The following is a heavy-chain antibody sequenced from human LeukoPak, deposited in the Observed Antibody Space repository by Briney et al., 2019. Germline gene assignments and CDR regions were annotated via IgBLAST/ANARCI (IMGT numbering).Heavy chain of an antibody. D-gene: IGHD6-13*01. CDR3: ARDGIGSVQQQLVIYYYYGMDV. V-gene: IGHV1-8*01. Sequence: VKVSCKASGYTFTSYDINWVRQATGQGLEWMGWMNPNSGNTGYAQKFQGRVTMTRNTSISTAYMELSSLRSEDTAVYYCARDGIGSVQQQLVIYYYYGMDVWGQGTTVTVSS. CDR1: GYTFTSYD. CDR2: MNPNSGNT. J-gene: IGHJ6*02.